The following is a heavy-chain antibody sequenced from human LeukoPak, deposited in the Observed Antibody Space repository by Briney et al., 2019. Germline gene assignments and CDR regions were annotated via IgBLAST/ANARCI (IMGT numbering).Heavy chain of an antibody. V-gene: IGHV3-30*03. D-gene: IGHD3-10*01. CDR1: GFTFSSYG. J-gene: IGHJ4*02. Sequence: PGGTLRLSCAASGFTFSSYGMHWVRQAPGKGLEWVAVISYDGSNKYYADSAKGRFTIYRDNAKNSLYLQMNSLRAEDTALYYCARGSYGSGSYYNAYWGQGTLVTVSS. CDR3: ARGSYGSGSYYNAY. CDR2: ISYDGSNK.